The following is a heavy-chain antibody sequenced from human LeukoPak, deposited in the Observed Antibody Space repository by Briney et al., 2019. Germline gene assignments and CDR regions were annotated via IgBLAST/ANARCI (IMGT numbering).Heavy chain of an antibody. V-gene: IGHV1-46*01. CDR2: INPSGGST. CDR3: ARGPGYSSGWDPMDV. Sequence: ASVKVSCKASGYTFTGYYMHWVQQAPGQGLEWMGIINPSGGSTSYAQKFQGRVTMTRDMSTSTVYMELSSLRSEDTAVYYCARGPGYSSGWDPMDVWGKGTTVTVSS. CDR1: GYTFTGYY. D-gene: IGHD6-19*01. J-gene: IGHJ6*03.